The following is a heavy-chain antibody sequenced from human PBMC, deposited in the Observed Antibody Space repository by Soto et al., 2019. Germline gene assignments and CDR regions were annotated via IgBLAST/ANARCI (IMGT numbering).Heavy chain of an antibody. D-gene: IGHD3-10*01. J-gene: IGHJ4*02. CDR3: ARGKSGSGSYYRPGDYFDY. V-gene: IGHV4-31*03. CDR1: GGSISSGGYY. CDR2: IYYSGST. Sequence: KTSETLSLTCTVSGGSISSGGYYWSWIRQHPGEGLEWIGYIYYSGSTYYNPSLKSRVTISVDTSKNKFSLKLSSVTAADTAVYYCARGKSGSGSYYRPGDYFDYWGQGTLVTVSS.